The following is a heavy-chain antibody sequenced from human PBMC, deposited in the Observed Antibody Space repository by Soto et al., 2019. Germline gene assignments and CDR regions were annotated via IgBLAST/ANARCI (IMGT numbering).Heavy chain of an antibody. Sequence: QLQLQESGPGLVKPSETLSLTCTVSGGSISSSSYYWGWIRQPPGKGLEWIGSLYYSGSTYSNPSLKSRVTISVDTSKNQFYLNLSSVTAADTAVYYCAREGATGYYYGMDVWGQGTTVTVSS. CDR1: GGSISSSSYY. V-gene: IGHV4-39*02. J-gene: IGHJ6*02. CDR2: LYYSGST. D-gene: IGHD1-26*01. CDR3: AREGATGYYYGMDV.